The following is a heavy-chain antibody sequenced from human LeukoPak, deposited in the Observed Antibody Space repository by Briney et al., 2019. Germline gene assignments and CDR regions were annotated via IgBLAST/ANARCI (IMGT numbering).Heavy chain of an antibody. D-gene: IGHD6-13*01. CDR2: ISSSGSTM. CDR1: GFTFSSYE. V-gene: IGHV3-48*03. CDR3: AGDYVVAAAGTYY. Sequence: PGGSLRLSCAASGFTFSSYEMNWVRQAPGKGLEWVSYISSSGSTMYYADSVKGRFTISRDNAKSSLYLLMNSLRAEDTAVYYCAGDYVVAAAGTYYWGQGTLVTVSS. J-gene: IGHJ4*02.